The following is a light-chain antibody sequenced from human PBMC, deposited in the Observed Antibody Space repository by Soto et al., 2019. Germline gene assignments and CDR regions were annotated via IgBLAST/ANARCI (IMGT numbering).Light chain of an antibody. CDR3: QKYNTVPRT. CDR2: AAL. Sequence: DIQMTQSPSSLSASVGDRVTITCRASQGISHFLAWYQQKPGKVPKLLIYAALILQSGVPPRFSGSGSGTDFTLTISSLQPEDVATYYCQKYNTVPRTFGQGTKVEI. J-gene: IGKJ1*01. V-gene: IGKV1-27*01. CDR1: QGISHF.